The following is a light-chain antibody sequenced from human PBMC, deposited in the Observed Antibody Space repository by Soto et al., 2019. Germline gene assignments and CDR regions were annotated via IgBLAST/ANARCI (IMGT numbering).Light chain of an antibody. CDR3: QQSGSSPPKT. V-gene: IGKV3-20*01. Sequence: ETVLTQSPGTLSLCPGERATLSCRASQSVSSSYLAWYQQKPGQAPRLLIYGASSRATGIPDRFSGSGSGTDFTLTISRLEPEAFAVYYCQQSGSSPPKTFGQGPNVDI. CDR2: GAS. J-gene: IGKJ1*01. CDR1: QSVSSSY.